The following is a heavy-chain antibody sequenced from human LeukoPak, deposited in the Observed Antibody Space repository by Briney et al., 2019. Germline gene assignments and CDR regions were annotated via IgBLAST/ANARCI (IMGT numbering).Heavy chain of an antibody. Sequence: PSETLSLTFAVYVGSFSGYYWSWIRQPPAKGLAWIGEINHGGRTNYNPSLKSRVTMSVDTSKNQLSLKLSSVTAADTAVYYCARSNYVWGSYRPRQSDAFVWGQGTMVTVSS. CDR2: INHGGRT. CDR3: ARSNYVWGSYRPRQSDAFV. J-gene: IGHJ3*01. D-gene: IGHD3-16*02. CDR1: VGSFSGYY. V-gene: IGHV4-34*01.